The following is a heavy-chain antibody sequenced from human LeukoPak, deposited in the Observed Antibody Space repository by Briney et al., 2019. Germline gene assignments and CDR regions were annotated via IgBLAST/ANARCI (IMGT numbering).Heavy chain of an antibody. Sequence: ASVKVSCKASGGTFSSYAISWVRQAPGQGLEWMGWIHTNTGNPTYAQGFTGRFVFSLDTSVTTAYLQINSLKAEDTAVYYCARAPGYCSGGSCYTDYWGQGTLVPVSS. V-gene: IGHV7-4-1*02. CDR3: ARAPGYCSGGSCYTDY. CDR1: GGTFSSYA. CDR2: IHTNTGNP. D-gene: IGHD2-15*01. J-gene: IGHJ4*02.